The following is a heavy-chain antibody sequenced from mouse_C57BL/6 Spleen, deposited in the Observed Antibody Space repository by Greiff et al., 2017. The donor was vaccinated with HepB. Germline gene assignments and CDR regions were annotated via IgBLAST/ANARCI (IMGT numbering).Heavy chain of an antibody. D-gene: IGHD3-2*02. CDR2: IYPGDGDT. CDR3: AREGGQLRLQGDYYAMDY. V-gene: IGHV1-80*01. Sequence: QVQLQQSGAELVKPGASVKISCKASGYAFSSYWMNWVKQRPGKGLEWIGQIYPGDGDTNYNGKFKGKATLTADKSSSPAYMQLSSLTSEDSAVYFCAREGGQLRLQGDYYAMDYWGQGTSVTVSS. J-gene: IGHJ4*01. CDR1: GYAFSSYW.